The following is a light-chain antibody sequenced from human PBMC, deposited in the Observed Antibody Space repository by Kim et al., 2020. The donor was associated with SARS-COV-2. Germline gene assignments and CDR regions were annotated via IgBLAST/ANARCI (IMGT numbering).Light chain of an antibody. J-gene: IGKJ2*01. V-gene: IGKV1-5*03. Sequence: DIQMTQSPSTLSASVGDRVTITCRASQSISTWLAWYHQKPGKAPNLLIYLASTLQSGVPSRFSGSGSGTEFTLTIDSLQPDDFATYYCQHYSRFPYTFGQGTKLEI. CDR3: QHYSRFPYT. CDR2: LAS. CDR1: QSISTW.